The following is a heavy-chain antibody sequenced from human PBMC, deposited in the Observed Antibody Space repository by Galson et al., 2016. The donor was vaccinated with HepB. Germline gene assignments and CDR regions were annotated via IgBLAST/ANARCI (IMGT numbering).Heavy chain of an antibody. J-gene: IGHJ4*02. V-gene: IGHV4-34*01. Sequence: SETLSLTCAVYVGSFSGYYLTWIRQPPGKGLEWIGEVHPSGSTDYNTSLQSRVTISVDTSRNQFSLKLTSVTAADTAVYYCARGTDRAKVGDYWGQGTLVTVSS. CDR3: ARGTDRAKVGDY. CDR2: VHPSGST. CDR1: VGSFSGYY. D-gene: IGHD1-26*01.